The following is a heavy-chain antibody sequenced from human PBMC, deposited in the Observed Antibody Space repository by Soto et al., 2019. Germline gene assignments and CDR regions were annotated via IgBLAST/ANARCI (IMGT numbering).Heavy chain of an antibody. CDR3: ARELYYDFWSGYYINWFDP. J-gene: IGHJ5*02. CDR1: GGSISSGDYY. V-gene: IGHV4-30-4*01. Sequence: SETLSLTCTVSGGSISSGDYYWSWIRQPPGKGLEWIGYIYYSGSTYYNPSLKSRVTISVDTSKNQFSLKLSSVTAADTAVYYCARELYYDFWSGYYINWFDPWGQGTLLTVSS. CDR2: IYYSGST. D-gene: IGHD3-3*01.